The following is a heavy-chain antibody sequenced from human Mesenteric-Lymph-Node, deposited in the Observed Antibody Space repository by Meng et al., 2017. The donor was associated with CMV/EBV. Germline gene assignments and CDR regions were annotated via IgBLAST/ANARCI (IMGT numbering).Heavy chain of an antibody. V-gene: IGHV3-48*04. J-gene: IGHJ6*02. CDR1: GFTFSSYS. CDR2: ISTSSTI. D-gene: IGHD3-10*01. Sequence: GGSLRLSCAASGFTFSSYSMNWVRQAPGKGLEWVSYISTSSTIYYADSVKGRFTISRDNAKNSLYLQMNSLRAEDTAVYYCARDRSLGSSVSYYYGMDVWGQGTMVTVSS. CDR3: ARDRSLGSSVSYYYGMDV.